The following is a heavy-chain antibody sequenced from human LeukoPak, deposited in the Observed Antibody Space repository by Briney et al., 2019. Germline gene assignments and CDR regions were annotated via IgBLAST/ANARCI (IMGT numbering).Heavy chain of an antibody. CDR3: ARGREQWFGELFLDY. CDR1: GGSISSYY. CDR2: VYYSGST. Sequence: SETLSLTCTVSGGSISSYYWSWIRQPPGKGLEWIGYVYYSGSTNYNPSLKSRVTISVDTSKNQFSLKLSSVTAADTAVYYCARGREQWFGELFLDYWGQGTLVTVSS. V-gene: IGHV4-59*01. J-gene: IGHJ4*02. D-gene: IGHD3-10*01.